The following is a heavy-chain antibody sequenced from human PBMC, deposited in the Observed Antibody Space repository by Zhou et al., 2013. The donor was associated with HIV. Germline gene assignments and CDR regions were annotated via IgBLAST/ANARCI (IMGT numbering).Heavy chain of an antibody. J-gene: IGHJ4*02. D-gene: IGHD1-26*01. CDR1: GYTFTSYM. Sequence: QVQLVQSGAEVTKPGASVKVSCKASGYTFTSYMLHWVRQAPGQRLEWMGWISAGNGNTKYSQKFQGRVTIARDTSASIAYMELSSLRSEDTAVYYCARVGAVEPTLLYSFDYWGQGTLVTVSS. CDR2: ISAGNGNT. CDR3: ARVGAVEPTLLYSFDY. V-gene: IGHV1-3*01.